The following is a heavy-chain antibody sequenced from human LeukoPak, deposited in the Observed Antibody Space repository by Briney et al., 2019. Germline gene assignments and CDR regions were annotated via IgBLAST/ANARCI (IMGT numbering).Heavy chain of an antibody. CDR2: ISWDGGST. D-gene: IGHD4-4*01. CDR3: AKGYSPRGAFDI. Sequence: GGSLSLSCAASGFTFDDYTMLWLRQAPGKGLEWFSLISWDGGSTYYADSVKGRFTISRDNSKNSLYLQMNSLRTEDTALYYCAKGYSPRGAFDIWGQGTMVTVSS. V-gene: IGHV3-43*01. CDR1: GFTFDDYT. J-gene: IGHJ3*02.